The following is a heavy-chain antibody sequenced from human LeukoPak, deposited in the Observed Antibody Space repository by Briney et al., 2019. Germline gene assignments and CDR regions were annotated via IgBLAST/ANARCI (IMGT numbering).Heavy chain of an antibody. CDR3: ARVRFLEWLSFDY. J-gene: IGHJ4*02. D-gene: IGHD3-3*01. Sequence: GGSLRLSCAASGFTFSSYWMSWVRQAPGKGLEWVANIKQDGSEKYYVDSVKGRFTISRDNSKNTVYLQMNSLRSEDTAVYYCARVRFLEWLSFDYWGRGTLVTVSS. CDR2: IKQDGSEK. CDR1: GFTFSSYW. V-gene: IGHV3-7*02.